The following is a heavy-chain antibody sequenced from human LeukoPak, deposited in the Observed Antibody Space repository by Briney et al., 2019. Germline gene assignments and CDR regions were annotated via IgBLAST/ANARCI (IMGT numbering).Heavy chain of an antibody. V-gene: IGHV4-59*01. CDR3: ARDHVVVVPAARSLGMDV. CDR1: GVSISIYY. J-gene: IGHJ6*04. D-gene: IGHD2-2*01. CDR2: IYCSGST. Sequence: SATLSLTCTFSGVSISIYYWSWIRQPPGKGLEWVGYIYCSGSTNYNPSLKTRDTISVDTSKNQFSLKLSSVTAADTAVYYCARDHVVVVPAARSLGMDVWGKGTTVTVSS.